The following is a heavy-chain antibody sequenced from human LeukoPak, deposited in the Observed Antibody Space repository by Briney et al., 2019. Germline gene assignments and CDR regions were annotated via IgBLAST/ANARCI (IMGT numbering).Heavy chain of an antibody. J-gene: IGHJ6*02. CDR2: IRYDGTNK. V-gene: IGHV3-30*02. D-gene: IGHD3-10*01. CDR3: ANGQVRGVSYDGMDV. Sequence: GGSLRLSCEASGFTFSSYGMHWVRQAPGKGLEWVAFIRYDGTNKNYEDSVKGRFTISRDNSKNTLYLQMNSLRAEDTAVYYCANGQVRGVSYDGMDVWGQGTTVTVSS. CDR1: GFTFSSYG.